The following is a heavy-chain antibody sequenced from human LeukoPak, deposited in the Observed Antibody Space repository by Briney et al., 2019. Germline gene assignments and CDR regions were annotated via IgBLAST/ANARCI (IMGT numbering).Heavy chain of an antibody. Sequence: PSETLSLTCTVSGGSISSSSYSWGWIRQPPGKGLEWIGSIYYSGSTYYNPSLKSRVTISVDTSKNQFSLKLSSVTAADTAVYYCARLSYDSSGYYHPFDYWGQGTLVTVSS. CDR3: ARLSYDSSGYYHPFDY. D-gene: IGHD3-22*01. CDR1: GGSISSSSYS. CDR2: IYYSGST. J-gene: IGHJ4*02. V-gene: IGHV4-39*01.